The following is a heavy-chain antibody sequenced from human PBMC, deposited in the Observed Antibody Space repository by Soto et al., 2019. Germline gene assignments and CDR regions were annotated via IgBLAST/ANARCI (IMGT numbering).Heavy chain of an antibody. Sequence: SETLSLTCTVSGGSVSSGSYYWSWIRQPPGKGLEWIGYIYYSGSTNYNPSLKSRVTISVDTSKNQFSLKLSSVTAADTAVYYCAKDSLRITWSAFWGQGTLVTVSS. CDR1: GGSVSSGSYY. D-gene: IGHD3-3*01. CDR2: IYYSGST. CDR3: AKDSLRITWSAF. J-gene: IGHJ4*02. V-gene: IGHV4-61*01.